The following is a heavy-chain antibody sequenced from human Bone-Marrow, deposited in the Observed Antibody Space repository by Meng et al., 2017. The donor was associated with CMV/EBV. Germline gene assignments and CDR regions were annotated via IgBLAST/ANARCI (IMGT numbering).Heavy chain of an antibody. J-gene: IGHJ3*02. CDR1: GFTFSDYY. CDR2: ISSSGSTI. D-gene: IGHD1-26*01. CDR3: AKNVGATTDDAFDI. V-gene: IGHV3-11*01. Sequence: GGSLRLSCAASGFTFSDYYMSWIRQAPGKGLEWVSYISSSGSTIYYADSVKGRFTISRDNAKNSLYLQMNSLRAEDTAVYYCAKNVGATTDDAFDIWGQGTMVTFSS.